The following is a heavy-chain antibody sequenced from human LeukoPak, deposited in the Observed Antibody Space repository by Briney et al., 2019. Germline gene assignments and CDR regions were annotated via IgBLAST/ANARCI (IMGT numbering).Heavy chain of an antibody. CDR2: ISSSGTYI. V-gene: IGHV3-21*01. Sequence: GGSLRLSCAASGSTFSSYNMHWVRQAPGKGLEWVSSISSSGTYIYYADSLKGRFTISRDNAKNSLFLQMNSLRAEDTAVYYCAREGFGFDYWGQGTLVTVSS. CDR1: GSTFSSYN. CDR3: AREGFGFDY. D-gene: IGHD3-10*01. J-gene: IGHJ4*02.